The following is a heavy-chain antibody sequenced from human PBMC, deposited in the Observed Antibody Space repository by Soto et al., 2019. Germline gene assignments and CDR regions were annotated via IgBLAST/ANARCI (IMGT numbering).Heavy chain of an antibody. V-gene: IGHV4-39*01. D-gene: IGHD3-10*01. CDR1: GGSISSSSYY. J-gene: IGHJ5*02. Sequence: SETLSLTCTVSGGSISSSSYYWGWIRQPPGKGLEWIGSIYYSGSTYYNPSLRSRVTISVDTSKNQFSLKLSSVTAADTAVYYCARHSAMVRGVIGNCFDPCGQGTLVTVSS. CDR2: IYYSGST. CDR3: ARHSAMVRGVIGNCFDP.